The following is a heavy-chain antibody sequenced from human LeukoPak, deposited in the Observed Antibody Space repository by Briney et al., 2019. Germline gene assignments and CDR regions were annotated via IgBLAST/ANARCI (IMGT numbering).Heavy chain of an antibody. CDR3: ARRASVRGVPFDY. V-gene: IGHV3-53*01. CDR1: GFTVSSNY. CDR2: IYSGGST. J-gene: IGHJ4*02. Sequence: GGSLRLSCAASGFTVSSNYMSWVRQAPGKGLEWVSVIYSGGSTYYADSVKGRFTISRDNSKNTLYLQMNSLRAEDTAVYCCARRASVRGVPFDYWGQGTLVTVSS. D-gene: IGHD3-10*01.